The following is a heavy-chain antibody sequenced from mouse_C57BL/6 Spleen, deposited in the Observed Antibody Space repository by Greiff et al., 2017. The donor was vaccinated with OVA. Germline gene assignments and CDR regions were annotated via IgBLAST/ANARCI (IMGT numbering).Heavy chain of an antibody. CDR2: IHPNSGST. Sequence: QVQLQQPGAELVKPGASVKLSCKASGYTFTSNWMHWVKQRPGQGLEWIGMIHPNSGSTNFNEKFKSKATLTVDKSSSTAYMQLSSLTSEDSAVYYCARGGDYDVEIFDYWGQGTTLTVSS. CDR1: GYTFTSNW. J-gene: IGHJ2*01. CDR3: ARGGDYDVEIFDY. D-gene: IGHD2-4*01. V-gene: IGHV1-64*01.